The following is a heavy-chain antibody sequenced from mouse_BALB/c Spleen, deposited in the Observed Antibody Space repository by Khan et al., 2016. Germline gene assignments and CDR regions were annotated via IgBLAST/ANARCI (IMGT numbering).Heavy chain of an antibody. D-gene: IGHD4-1*01. Sequence: QIQLVQSGPELKKPGDTVKISCKASGYTFTDYSIHWVKHIPGRALKWMGWINTETGEATYADDFKGRFAFSLETSASTAYLQINNLKNEDTATYVFTLDWDLEYWGQGTTLTVSS. V-gene: IGHV9-2-1*01. CDR1: GYTFTDYS. J-gene: IGHJ2*01. CDR2: INTETGEA. CDR3: TLDWDLEY.